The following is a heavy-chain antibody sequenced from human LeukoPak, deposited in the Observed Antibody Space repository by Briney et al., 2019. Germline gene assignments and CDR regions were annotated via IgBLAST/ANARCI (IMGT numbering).Heavy chain of an antibody. V-gene: IGHV3-11*03. Sequence: GGSLILSCAASGFTFSDYYMSWIRQAPGKGLEWVSYISDSGSYTNYVDSVKGRFTISRNNAKNSLYLQMNTLRAEDTAVYYCARRGPEHDVFDIWGQGTMVTVSS. CDR2: ISDSGSYT. J-gene: IGHJ3*02. CDR1: GFTFSDYY. D-gene: IGHD1-14*01. CDR3: ARRGPEHDVFDI.